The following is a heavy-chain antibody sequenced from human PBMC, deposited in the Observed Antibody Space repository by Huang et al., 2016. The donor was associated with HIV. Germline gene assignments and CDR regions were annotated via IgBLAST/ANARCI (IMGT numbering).Heavy chain of an antibody. CDR3: VREQGRLAVGGIDNWFDP. Sequence: QVRLQESGPGLVKPSETLSLSCTVSGYSVSSPYWGWIRHPPGKGLEWIGTVYDSGTTKYNPRHKSRITISVDTSKNGFSLNMTSVSAADTAMYVCVREQGRLAVGGIDNWFDPWGQGALVTVSS. CDR1: GYSVSSPY. CDR2: VYDSGTT. V-gene: IGHV4-59*02. J-gene: IGHJ5*02. D-gene: IGHD6-19*01.